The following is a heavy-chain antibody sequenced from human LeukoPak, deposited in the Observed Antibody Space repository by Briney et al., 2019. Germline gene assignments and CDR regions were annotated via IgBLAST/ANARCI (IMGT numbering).Heavy chain of an antibody. CDR3: ARGLLWHDAFDI. Sequence: GGSLRLSCAASGFTFSSYSMTWVRQAPGKGLEWVSSISSSSSYIYYADSVKGRFTISRDNAKNSLYLQMNSLRAEDTAVYYCARGLLWHDAFDIWGQGTMVTVSS. V-gene: IGHV3-21*01. CDR2: ISSSSSYI. D-gene: IGHD3-10*01. J-gene: IGHJ3*02. CDR1: GFTFSSYS.